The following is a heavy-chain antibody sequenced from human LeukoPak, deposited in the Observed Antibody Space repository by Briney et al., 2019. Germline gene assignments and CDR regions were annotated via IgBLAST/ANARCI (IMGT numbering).Heavy chain of an antibody. CDR2: IKQDGSEK. Sequence: GGSLRHSCAASGFTFNRYWMSWVRQAPGKGLEWVANIKQDGSEKYYVDSVKGRFTISRDNAKNSLYLQMNSLRAEDTAVYYCARDAVPAAVPYYYYYMDVWGKGTTVTVSS. CDR3: ARDAVPAAVPYYYYYMDV. D-gene: IGHD2-2*02. CDR1: GFTFNRYW. V-gene: IGHV3-7*03. J-gene: IGHJ6*03.